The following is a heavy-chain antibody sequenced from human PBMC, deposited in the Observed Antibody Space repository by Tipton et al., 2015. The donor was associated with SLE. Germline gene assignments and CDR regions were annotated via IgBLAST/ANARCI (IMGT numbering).Heavy chain of an antibody. D-gene: IGHD4-17*01. CDR1: GYTFTGYY. Sequence: QVQLVQSGAEVKKPGASVKVSCKASGYTFTGYYMHWVRQAPGQGLEWMGRINLNSGVTNYAQKLQGRVTMSRDTSISTAYMELSRLRSDDTAVYYCARGIYDYGDYVAFDIWGQGTMVTVSS. V-gene: IGHV1-2*06. CDR3: ARGIYDYGDYVAFDI. CDR2: INLNSGVT. J-gene: IGHJ3*02.